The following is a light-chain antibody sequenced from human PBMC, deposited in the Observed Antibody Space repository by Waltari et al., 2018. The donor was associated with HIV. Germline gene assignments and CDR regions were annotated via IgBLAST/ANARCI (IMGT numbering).Light chain of an antibody. V-gene: IGLV1-40*01. CDR3: QSYGSSLSGSVL. J-gene: IGLJ2*01. CDR2: CDN. Sequence: QSVLTQPPSVSGAPGQRVPISRTGSSSTIGAGYAVHWYRQLPGTAPNLLIHCDNHPPSGVPDRFSGSKSGTAASLAITGRQAEDEAKYYCQSYGSSLSGSVLFGGGTKLTVL. CDR1: SSTIGAGYA.